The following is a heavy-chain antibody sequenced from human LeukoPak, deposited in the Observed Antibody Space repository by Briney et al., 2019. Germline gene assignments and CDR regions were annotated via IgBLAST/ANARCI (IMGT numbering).Heavy chain of an antibody. J-gene: IGHJ3*02. D-gene: IGHD3-10*01. CDR2: ISGDGGTT. V-gene: IGHV3-64*01. CDR1: GFIFSSYA. CDR3: ARGGIKGPHDAYDI. Sequence: GGSLRLSCAASGFIFSSYAMHWVRQDPGKGLEYVSAISGDGGTTYYANSVKGRFTISRDNPKNTLYFQMDSLRAEDMAVYYCARGGIKGPHDAYDIWGQGTVVTVSS.